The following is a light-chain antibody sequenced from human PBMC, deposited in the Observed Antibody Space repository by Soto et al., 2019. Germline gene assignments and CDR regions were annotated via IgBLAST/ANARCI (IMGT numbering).Light chain of an antibody. J-gene: IGKJ2*01. CDR2: GAS. CDR3: KQYGSSHT. V-gene: IGKV3-20*01. Sequence: EIVLTQSPGTLSLSPGERATLSCRASQSVSSSYLAWYQQKPGQAPRLLIYGASSRATGIPDSFSGSGSGTDFTLTISRLEPEDFAVYYCKQYGSSHTFGHGTKLEIK. CDR1: QSVSSSY.